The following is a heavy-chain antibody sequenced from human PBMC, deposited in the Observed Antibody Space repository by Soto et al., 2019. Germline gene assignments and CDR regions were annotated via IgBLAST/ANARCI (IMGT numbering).Heavy chain of an antibody. V-gene: IGHV1-18*01. CDR3: ARAGNTGYHDDGSAQWGGLFDN. CDR1: GYTFTSYG. D-gene: IGHD3-22*01. J-gene: IGHJ4*02. Sequence: QVQLVQSGAEVKKPGASVKVSCKASGYTFTSYGISWVRQAPGQGLEWMGWISAYNGNTNYAQKLQGRVTMTTDTSTSTDYMELRSLRSDDTAVDYSARAGNTGYHDDGSAQWGGLFDNWGQGTLVTVSS. CDR2: ISAYNGNT.